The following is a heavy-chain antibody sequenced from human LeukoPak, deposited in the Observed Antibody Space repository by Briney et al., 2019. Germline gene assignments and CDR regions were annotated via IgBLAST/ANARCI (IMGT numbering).Heavy chain of an antibody. Sequence: SETLSLTCTVSGGSISSYYWSWIRQPPGKGLEWIGSMYYSGSTYYNPSLKSRVTISVDTPKNQFSLKLSSVTAADTAVYYCASGGNWNDAGWFDPWGHGTLVTVSS. CDR1: GGSISSYY. D-gene: IGHD1-20*01. V-gene: IGHV4-59*05. J-gene: IGHJ5*02. CDR3: ASGGNWNDAGWFDP. CDR2: MYYSGST.